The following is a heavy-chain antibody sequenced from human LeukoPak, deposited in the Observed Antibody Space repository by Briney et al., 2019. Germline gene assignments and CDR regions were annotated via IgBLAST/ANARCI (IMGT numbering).Heavy chain of an antibody. CDR2: ISSSSSYI. Sequence: GGSLRLSCAASGFTFSSYSMNWVRQAPGKGLEWVSSISSSSSYIYYADSVKGRFTISRDNAMNSLYLQMNSLRAEDTAVYYCARDLRYYYDSSGHLDWGQGTLVTVSS. D-gene: IGHD3-22*01. V-gene: IGHV3-21*01. CDR3: ARDLRYYYDSSGHLD. CDR1: GFTFSSYS. J-gene: IGHJ4*02.